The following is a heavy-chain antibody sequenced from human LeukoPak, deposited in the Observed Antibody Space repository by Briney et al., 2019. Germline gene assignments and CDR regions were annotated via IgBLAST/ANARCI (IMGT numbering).Heavy chain of an antibody. CDR1: GGSFSGYY. CDR3: ARGGVPAAIDY. CDR2: INHSGST. J-gene: IGHJ4*02. V-gene: IGHV4-34*01. Sequence: SETLSLTCAVYGGSFSGYYWSWIRQPPGKGLEWIGEINHSGSTNYNPSLKSRVTISVDTPKNQFSLKLSSVTAADTAVYYCARGGVPAAIDYWGQGTLVTVSS. D-gene: IGHD2-2*01.